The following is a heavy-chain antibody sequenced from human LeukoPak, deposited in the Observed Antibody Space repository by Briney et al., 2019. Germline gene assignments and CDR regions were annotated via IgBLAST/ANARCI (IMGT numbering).Heavy chain of an antibody. V-gene: IGHV3-48*03. CDR3: ASSGSYPANWFDP. CDR1: GFTFSSFE. CDR2: ISSRGTTI. D-gene: IGHD3-10*01. J-gene: IGHJ5*02. Sequence: PGGSLRLSCAASGFTFSSFEMNWVRQAPGKGLEWVSYISSRGTTIYYADSVKGRFTISRDNAKNSLYLQMSSLRAEDTAVYYCASSGSYPANWFDPWGQGTLVTVSS.